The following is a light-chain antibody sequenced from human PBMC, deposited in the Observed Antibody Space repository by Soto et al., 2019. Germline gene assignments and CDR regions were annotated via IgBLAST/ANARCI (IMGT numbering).Light chain of an antibody. CDR1: QSISGW. CDR3: QQYSGYSLFT. V-gene: IGKV1-5*01. Sequence: DIQMTQSPSTLSASVGDRVTITCRASQSISGWLAWYQQRPGKAPKLLFYDASSLESGVPSRFSGSGSGTEFTLTIGGLQPDDFATYYCQQYSGYSLFTFGPGTIVDIK. J-gene: IGKJ3*01. CDR2: DAS.